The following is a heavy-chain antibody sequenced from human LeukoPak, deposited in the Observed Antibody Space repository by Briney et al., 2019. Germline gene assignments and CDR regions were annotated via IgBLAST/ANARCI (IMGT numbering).Heavy chain of an antibody. CDR2: IYYSGST. V-gene: IGHV4-39*07. CDR3: ARDLGYDFWSGSPPGYFDY. J-gene: IGHJ4*02. CDR1: GGSISSSSYY. Sequence: SETLSLTCTVSGGSISSSSYYWGWIRQPPGKGLEWIGSIYYSGSTYYNPSLKSRVTISVDTSKNQFSLKLSSVTAADTAVYYCARDLGYDFWSGSPPGYFDYWGQGTLVTVSS. D-gene: IGHD3-3*01.